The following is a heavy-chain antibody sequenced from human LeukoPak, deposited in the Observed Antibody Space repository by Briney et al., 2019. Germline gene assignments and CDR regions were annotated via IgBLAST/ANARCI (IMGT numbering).Heavy chain of an antibody. CDR2: IYYSGST. CDR1: GGSISSYY. D-gene: IGHD3-3*01. CDR3: ETTGGDFWSGYYPFDY. J-gene: IGHJ4*02. Sequence: PSETLSLTCTVSGGSISSYYWSWIRQPPGKRLEWIGYIYYSGSTNYNPSLKSRVTISVDTSKNQFSLKLSSVTAADTAVYYCETTGGDFWSGYYPFDYWGQGTLVTVSS. V-gene: IGHV4-59*01.